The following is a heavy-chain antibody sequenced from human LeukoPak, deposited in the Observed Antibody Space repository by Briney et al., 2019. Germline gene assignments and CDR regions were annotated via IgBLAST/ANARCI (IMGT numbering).Heavy chain of an antibody. CDR2: INHRGST. Sequence: PSETLSLTCAVYGRSFNAYYWRWIRQPPGKGLDGMGEINHRGSTNYNPSLMSRVTMSVDTSKNQFSLKLSSVTAADTAVYYCAEIAAAGTLFDYWGQGTLVTVSS. J-gene: IGHJ4*02. CDR3: AEIAAAGTLFDY. D-gene: IGHD6-13*01. CDR1: GRSFNAYY. V-gene: IGHV4-34*01.